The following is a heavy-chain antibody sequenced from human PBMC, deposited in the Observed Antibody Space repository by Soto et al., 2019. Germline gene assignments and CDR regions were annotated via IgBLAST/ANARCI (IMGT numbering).Heavy chain of an antibody. J-gene: IGHJ4*02. Sequence: SETLSLTCAVSGYSFSSGYYLGWRQHPPGKGLEWIGSICHSGSTYYNPSLKSRVTISVDTSKNQFSLKLSSVTAADTAVYYCAREDSGYYAVYYFDYWGQGTLVTVSS. CDR1: GYSFSSGYY. V-gene: IGHV4-38-2*02. CDR2: ICHSGST. D-gene: IGHD3-22*01. CDR3: AREDSGYYAVYYFDY.